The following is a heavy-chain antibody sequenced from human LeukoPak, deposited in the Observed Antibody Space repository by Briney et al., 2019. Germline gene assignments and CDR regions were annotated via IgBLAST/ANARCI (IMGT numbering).Heavy chain of an antibody. Sequence: GGSLRLSCVASGFTVSSNYMSWVRQAPGKGLEWVSVIYSGGTTDYKDSVKDRFIISRDNSKNTLYLQMKSLRAEDTAVYYCAKEMATMNAFDIWGQGTMVTVSS. CDR2: IYSGGTT. CDR1: GFTVSSNY. V-gene: IGHV3-66*01. D-gene: IGHD5-24*01. J-gene: IGHJ3*02. CDR3: AKEMATMNAFDI.